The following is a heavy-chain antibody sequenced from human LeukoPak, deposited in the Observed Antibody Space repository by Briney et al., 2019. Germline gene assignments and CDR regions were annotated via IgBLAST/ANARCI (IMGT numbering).Heavy chain of an antibody. CDR1: GGSISSYY. D-gene: IGHD6-6*01. J-gene: IGHJ4*02. CDR2: IYYSGST. Sequence: SETLSLTCTVSGGSISSYYWSWIRQPPGKGLEWIGYIYYSGSTNYNPSLKSRVTISVDTSKNQFSLKLSSVTAADTAMYYCAREEQLDYFDYWGQGTLVTVSS. V-gene: IGHV4-59*01. CDR3: AREEQLDYFDY.